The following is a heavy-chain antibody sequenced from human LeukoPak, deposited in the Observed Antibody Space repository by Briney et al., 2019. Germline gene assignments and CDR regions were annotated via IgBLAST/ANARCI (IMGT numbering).Heavy chain of an antibody. CDR3: ARDHGGSYYAHYYYGMDV. V-gene: IGHV4-39*02. J-gene: IGHJ6*02. CDR1: GGSISSSSYY. CDR2: IYYSGST. Sequence: PSETLSLTCTVSGGSISSSSYYWGWIRQPPGKGLEWIGSIYYSGSTYYNPSLKSRVTISVDTSKNQFSLKLSSVTAADTAVYYCARDHGGSYYAHYYYGMDVWGQGTTVTVSS. D-gene: IGHD1-26*01.